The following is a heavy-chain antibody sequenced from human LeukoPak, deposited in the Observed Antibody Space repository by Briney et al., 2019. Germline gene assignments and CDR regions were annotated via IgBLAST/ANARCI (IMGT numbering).Heavy chain of an antibody. CDR3: AKIYCSSTSCPFDY. Sequence: AGSLRLFCATSEFTVSSYAMSCVRQAPRKGLEWVSAISGSGGSTYYADSVKGRFTISRDNSKNTLYLQMNSLRAEDTAVYYCAKIYCSSTSCPFDYWGQGTLVTVSS. CDR1: EFTVSSYA. CDR2: ISGSGGST. J-gene: IGHJ4*02. V-gene: IGHV3-23*01. D-gene: IGHD2-2*01.